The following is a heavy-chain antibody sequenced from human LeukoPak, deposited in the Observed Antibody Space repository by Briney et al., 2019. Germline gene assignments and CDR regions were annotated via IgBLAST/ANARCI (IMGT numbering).Heavy chain of an antibody. CDR1: GGTFSSYA. D-gene: IGHD3-22*01. CDR3: ARLTYDTSVYYYYYFYMDV. Sequence: GASVKVSCKASGGTFSSYAISWVRQAPGQGLEWMGWISAYNGDTNYAQKLQGRVTMTTDTSTSTAYMELRSLRSDDTAVYYCARLTYDTSVYYYYYFYMDVWGKGTTVTISS. J-gene: IGHJ6*03. V-gene: IGHV1-18*01. CDR2: ISAYNGDT.